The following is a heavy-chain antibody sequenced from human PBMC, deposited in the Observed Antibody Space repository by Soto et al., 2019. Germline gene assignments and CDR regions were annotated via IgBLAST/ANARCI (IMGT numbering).Heavy chain of an antibody. D-gene: IGHD1-26*01. Sequence: GGSLRLSCAASGFTFSSYGMHWVRQAPGEGLEWVAVISYDGSNKYYADSVKGRFTISRDNSKNTLYLQMNSLRAEDTAVYYFEKDNLAPYSGAGDTRFDPWGQETLLTVSS. CDR1: GFTFSSYG. CDR2: ISYDGSNK. V-gene: IGHV3-30*18. CDR3: EKDNLAPYSGAGDTRFDP. J-gene: IGHJ5*02.